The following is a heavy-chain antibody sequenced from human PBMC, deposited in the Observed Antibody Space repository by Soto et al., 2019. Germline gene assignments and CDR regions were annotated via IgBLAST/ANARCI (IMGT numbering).Heavy chain of an antibody. Sequence: QVQLVESGGGVVQPGRSLRLSCAASGFTFSSYGMHWFRQAPGKGLEWVAVISYDGSNKYYADSVKGRFTISRDNSKNTLYLQMNSLRAEDTAVYYCAKVAGTGAYYYYGMDVWGQGTTVTVSS. V-gene: IGHV3-30*18. CDR3: AKVAGTGAYYYYGMDV. CDR1: GFTFSSYG. CDR2: ISYDGSNK. D-gene: IGHD1-1*01. J-gene: IGHJ6*02.